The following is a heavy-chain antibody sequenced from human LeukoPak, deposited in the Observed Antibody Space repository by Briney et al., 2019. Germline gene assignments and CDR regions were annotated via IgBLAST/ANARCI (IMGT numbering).Heavy chain of an antibody. V-gene: IGHV3-9*01. CDR3: AKGGDYAHTLRGFDY. D-gene: IGHD4-17*01. CDR2: ISWNSGSI. CDR1: GFTFDDYA. Sequence: PGGSLRLSCAASGFTFDDYAMHWVRQAPGKGLEWVSGISWNSGSIGYADSVKGRFTISRDNAKNSLYLQMNSLRAEDTALYYCAKGGDYAHTLRGFDYWGQGTLVTVSS. J-gene: IGHJ4*02.